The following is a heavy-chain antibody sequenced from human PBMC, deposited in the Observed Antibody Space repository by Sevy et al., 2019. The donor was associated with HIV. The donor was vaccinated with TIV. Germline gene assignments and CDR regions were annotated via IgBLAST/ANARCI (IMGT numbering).Heavy chain of an antibody. J-gene: IGHJ3*02. CDR2: IRSKTYGGTT. CDR1: GFTFGEYA. Sequence: GGSLRLSCTASGFTFGEYAMSWFRQAPGKGLEWVGFIRSKTYGGTTEYAASVKGRFTISRDDSKSIAYLQMNSLKTEDTAMYYCSREGSEASVARTDAFDIWGQGTMVTVSS. V-gene: IGHV3-49*03. D-gene: IGHD6-19*01. CDR3: SREGSEASVARTDAFDI.